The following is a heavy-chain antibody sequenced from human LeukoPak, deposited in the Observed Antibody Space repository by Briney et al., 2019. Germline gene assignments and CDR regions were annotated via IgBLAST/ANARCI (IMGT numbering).Heavy chain of an antibody. V-gene: IGHV4-39*07. CDR1: GGSISSSSYY. Sequence: PSETLSLTCTVSGGSISSSSYYWGWIRQPPGKGLEWIGSIYYSGSTYYNPSLKSRVTISVDTSKNQFSLKLSSVTAADTAVYYCARETPKLWFGETNWFDPWGQGTLVTVSS. CDR3: ARETPKLWFGETNWFDP. CDR2: IYYSGST. D-gene: IGHD3-10*01. J-gene: IGHJ5*02.